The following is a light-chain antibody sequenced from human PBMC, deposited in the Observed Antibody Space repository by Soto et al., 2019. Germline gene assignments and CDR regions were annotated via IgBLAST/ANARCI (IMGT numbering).Light chain of an antibody. CDR1: QSISRW. J-gene: IGKJ2*01. Sequence: DIQMTHSPSTLSASVVYIVTITFRSSQSISRWLAWYQQKPGTVPKLLIYEASTLESGVPSRFSGSRSGTEFTLTVSSLQPDDFATYYCQQHNDSFPYNFGQGTKVDIK. CDR2: EAS. CDR3: QQHNDSFPYN. V-gene: IGKV1-5*03.